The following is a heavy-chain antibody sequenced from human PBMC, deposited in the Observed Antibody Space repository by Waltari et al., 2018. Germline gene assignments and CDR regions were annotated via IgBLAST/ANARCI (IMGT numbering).Heavy chain of an antibody. CDR2: FDPENDET. D-gene: IGHD1-1*01. CDR3: ANGEPRHWNPLQY. J-gene: IGHJ4*02. V-gene: IGHV1-24*01. Sequence: QVQVVQSGAEVKKPGASVKVSCKVSGYNIAQLSLHWVRQSSAKGLEWMGSFDPENDETIYTQNFQGRLTMTEDASSNTAYMELTSLRPDDTAFYYCANGEPRHWNPLQYWGQGTQVTVSS. CDR1: GYNIAQLS.